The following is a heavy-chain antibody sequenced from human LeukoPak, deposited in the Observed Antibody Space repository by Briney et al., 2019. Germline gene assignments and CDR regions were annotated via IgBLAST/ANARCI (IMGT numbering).Heavy chain of an antibody. CDR1: GFTFHIYT. Sequence: PGGSLRLSCGASGFTFHIYTMHWARQAPGKGLEWVALISYDGSNKYYADSVRGRFTISRDNSKDTLYLQMNSLRVEDTAVYYCARGGGGVGYHRENDYWGQGTLVTVSS. CDR3: ARGGGGVGYHRENDY. CDR2: ISYDGSNK. D-gene: IGHD5-12*01. V-gene: IGHV3-30*04. J-gene: IGHJ4*02.